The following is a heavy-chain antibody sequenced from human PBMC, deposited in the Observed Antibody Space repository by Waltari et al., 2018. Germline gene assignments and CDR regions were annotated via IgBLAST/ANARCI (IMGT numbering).Heavy chain of an antibody. J-gene: IGHJ5*02. Sequence: QVQLQQSGPGLVKPSQTLSLTCAISGDSVSSNSAAWNWIRQSPSRGLGWLGRTYDRSKWYNDYAVSVKSRITINPDTSKNQFSLQLNSVTPEDTAVYYCARREYYYDSSGDYENWFDPWGQGTLVTVSS. CDR2: TYDRSKWYN. V-gene: IGHV6-1*01. CDR3: ARREYYYDSSGDYENWFDP. CDR1: GDSVSSNSAA. D-gene: IGHD3-22*01.